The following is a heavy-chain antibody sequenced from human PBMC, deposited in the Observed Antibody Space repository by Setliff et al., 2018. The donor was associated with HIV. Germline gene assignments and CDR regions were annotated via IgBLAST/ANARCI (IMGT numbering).Heavy chain of an antibody. CDR3: AISESQWIQIWFDY. D-gene: IGHD5-18*01. CDR2: IIPILGTS. V-gene: IGHV1-69*04. J-gene: IGHJ4*02. CDR1: GGNFRKSG. Sequence: SVKVSCKASGGNFRKSGISWVRQAPGQGLEWMGRIIPILGTSNYAQKFQGRVTMTADKSTSTAHMELSSLTSEDTAVHYCAISESQWIQIWFDYWGLGTPVTVSS.